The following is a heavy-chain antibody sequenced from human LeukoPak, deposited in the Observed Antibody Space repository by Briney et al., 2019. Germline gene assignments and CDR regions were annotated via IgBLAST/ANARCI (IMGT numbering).Heavy chain of an antibody. J-gene: IGHJ1*01. CDR1: GGSITSTLYY. CDR3: AGQPENTRGFY. V-gene: IGHV4-39*01. Sequence: SETLSLTCTVFGGSITSTLYYWGWFRQSSGKGLEWIGSIYYSGSTYYNPSLKSRVTISVDTSKNQFSLRLTPVTAADTAVYFCAGQPENTRGFYWGQGTLVTVSS. D-gene: IGHD2-2*01. CDR2: IYYSGST.